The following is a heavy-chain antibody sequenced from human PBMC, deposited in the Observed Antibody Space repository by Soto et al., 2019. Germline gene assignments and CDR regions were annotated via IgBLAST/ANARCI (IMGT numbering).Heavy chain of an antibody. V-gene: IGHV4-59*12. CDR3: VREWSAFDY. D-gene: IGHD2-15*01. Sequence: SETLSLTCTVSCGSISGYYWSWVRQPPGKGLEWIGFISYSGSTNYNPSLQSRVTISVDTSKNQFSLKLRSVTAADTAVYYCVREWSAFDYWGQGTLVTVSS. J-gene: IGHJ4*02. CDR2: ISYSGST. CDR1: CGSISGYY.